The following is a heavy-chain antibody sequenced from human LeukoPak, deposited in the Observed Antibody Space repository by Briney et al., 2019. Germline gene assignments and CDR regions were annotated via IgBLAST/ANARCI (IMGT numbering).Heavy chain of an antibody. J-gene: IGHJ4*02. D-gene: IGHD3-10*01. V-gene: IGHV3-11*04. CDR1: GFTFSDYY. Sequence: KPGGSLRLSCAASGFTFSDYYMSWIRQAPGKGLEWVSYISSSGSTIYYADSVKGRLTTSRDNAKNSLYLQMNSLRAEDTAVYYCARGMAGGVTTLLWFGELLYDFDYWGQGTLVTVSS. CDR2: ISSSGSTI. CDR3: ARGMAGGVTTLLWFGELLYDFDY.